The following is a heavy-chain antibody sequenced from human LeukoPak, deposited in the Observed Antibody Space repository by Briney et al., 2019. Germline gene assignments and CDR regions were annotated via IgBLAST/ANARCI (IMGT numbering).Heavy chain of an antibody. V-gene: IGHV3-33*08. D-gene: IGHD3-9*01. Sequence: HPGGSLRLSCAASGFSFSAYWMTWVRQAPGKGLEWVAVIWYDGSNKYYGDSVKGRFTISRDNSKNTLYLQMNSLRAEDTAVYYCARELTKAFDIWGQGTMVTVSS. J-gene: IGHJ3*02. CDR2: IWYDGSNK. CDR1: GFSFSAYW. CDR3: ARELTKAFDI.